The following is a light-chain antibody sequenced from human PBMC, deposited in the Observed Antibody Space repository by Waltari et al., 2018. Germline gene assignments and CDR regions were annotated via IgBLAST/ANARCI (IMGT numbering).Light chain of an antibody. J-gene: IGLJ3*02. V-gene: IGLV2-14*01. CDR2: DVS. CDR3: SSYTTTSSWV. Sequence: QSALTQPASVSGSPGQSITISCTGTSGDIGNYKFGSWDQQEPGRAPKLIVYDVSQRPSGVSNRCSGSKSGNTASLTISGLQAEDEADYYCSSYTTTSSWVFGGGTKLTVL. CDR1: SGDIGNYKF.